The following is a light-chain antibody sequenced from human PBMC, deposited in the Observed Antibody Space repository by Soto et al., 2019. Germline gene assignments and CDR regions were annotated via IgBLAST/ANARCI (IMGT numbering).Light chain of an antibody. V-gene: IGLV2-23*01. CDR2: EGS. J-gene: IGLJ2*01. CDR1: SSDVGSYNL. CDR3: CSFERSITLV. Sequence: QSALTQPASVSGSPGQSITISCTGSSSDVGSYNLVSWYQQLPGEAPKLMIYEGSKRPSMVSNRFSGSKSGNTASLTISGLQAEDEADYYCCSFERSITLVFGGGTKVTVL.